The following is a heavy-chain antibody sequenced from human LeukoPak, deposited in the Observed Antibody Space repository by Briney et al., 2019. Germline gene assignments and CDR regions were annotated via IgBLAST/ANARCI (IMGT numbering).Heavy chain of an antibody. CDR1: GFTFSSYA. V-gene: IGHV3-30-3*01. CDR2: ISYDGSNK. Sequence: GGSLRLPCAASGFTFSSYAMHWVRQAPGKGLEWVAVISYDGSNKYYADSVKGRFTISRDNSKNTLYLQMNSLRAEDTAVYYCARESYPDAFDIWGQGTMVTVSS. D-gene: IGHD1-26*01. J-gene: IGHJ3*02. CDR3: ARESYPDAFDI.